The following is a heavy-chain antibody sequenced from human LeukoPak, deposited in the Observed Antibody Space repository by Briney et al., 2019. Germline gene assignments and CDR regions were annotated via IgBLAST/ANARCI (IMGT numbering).Heavy chain of an antibody. CDR1: GFTFSDYY. Sequence: GGSLRLSCAASGFTFSDYYMSWIRQAPGRGLEWVSYISSSGSTIYYADSVKGRFTISRDNAKNSLYLQMNSLRAEDTAVYYCARAHLMTTVTPSDYWGQGTLVTVSA. CDR3: ARAHLMTTVTPSDY. D-gene: IGHD4-11*01. J-gene: IGHJ4*02. CDR2: ISSSGSTI. V-gene: IGHV3-11*04.